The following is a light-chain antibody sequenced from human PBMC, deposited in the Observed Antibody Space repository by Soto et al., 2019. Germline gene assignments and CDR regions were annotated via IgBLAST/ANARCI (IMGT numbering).Light chain of an antibody. CDR1: SGGIASNY. V-gene: IGLV6-57*04. Sequence: NFMLTQPHYVSESPGETVTISCTRTSGGIASNYVQWYQQRPGSAPTIVTYEHNQRPSGVPDRFSGSTDGSSNAASLTISGLQTEDEADYYCQSYDSSFVLFGGGTKLTVL. CDR3: QSYDSSFVL. J-gene: IGLJ2*01. CDR2: EHN.